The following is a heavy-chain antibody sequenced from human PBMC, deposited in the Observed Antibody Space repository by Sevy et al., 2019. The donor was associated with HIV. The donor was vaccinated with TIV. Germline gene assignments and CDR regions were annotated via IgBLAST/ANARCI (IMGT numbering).Heavy chain of an antibody. CDR2: ISYDGSTK. V-gene: IGHV3-30*18. D-gene: IGHD6-19*01. CDR1: GFTFSGFG. Sequence: GGSLRLSCAASGFTFSGFGMHWVRQAPGKGLEWVAVISYDGSTKYYTDSVKGRFTISRDNSKNTVYLQMNSLRAEDTAVYYCAKDGESSSDWYYFDYWGQGTLVTVSS. J-gene: IGHJ4*02. CDR3: AKDGESSSDWYYFDY.